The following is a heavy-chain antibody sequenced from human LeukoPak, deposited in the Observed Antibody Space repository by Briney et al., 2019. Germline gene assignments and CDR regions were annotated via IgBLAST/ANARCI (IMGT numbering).Heavy chain of an antibody. D-gene: IGHD4-17*01. Sequence: GASVKVSCKASGYTFTGYYMHWVQQAPGQGLEWMGWINPNSGGTNYAQKFQGRVTMTRDTSISTAYMELSRLRSDDTAVYYCARNDYGDYGWFDPWGQGTLVAVSS. CDR2: INPNSGGT. CDR1: GYTFTGYY. J-gene: IGHJ5*02. V-gene: IGHV1-2*02. CDR3: ARNDYGDYGWFDP.